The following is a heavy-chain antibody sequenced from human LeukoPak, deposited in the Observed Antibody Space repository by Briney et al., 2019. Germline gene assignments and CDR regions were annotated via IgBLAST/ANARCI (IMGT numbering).Heavy chain of an antibody. CDR1: GFTFSSYA. CDR3: AKDPTGTTYYFDY. CDR2: ISGSGGST. D-gene: IGHD1-1*01. J-gene: IGHJ4*02. V-gene: IGHV3-23*01. Sequence: PGGSLRLSCAASGFTFSSYAMSWVRQAPGKGLGWVSAISGSGGSTYYADSVKGRFTISRDNSKNTLYLQMNSLRAEDTAVYYCAKDPTGTTYYFDYWGQGTLVTVSS.